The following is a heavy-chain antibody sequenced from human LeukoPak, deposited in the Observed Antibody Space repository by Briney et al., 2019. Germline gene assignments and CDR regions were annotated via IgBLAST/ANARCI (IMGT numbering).Heavy chain of an antibody. Sequence: SETLFLTCAVYGGSFSGYYWSWIRQPPGKGLEWIGEINHSGSTNYNPSLKSRVTISVDTSKNQFSLQLNSVTPEDTAVYYCARDLEFLYCSGGSCSRYYYYMDVWGKGTTVTVSS. D-gene: IGHD2-15*01. CDR1: GGSFSGYY. CDR2: INHSGST. V-gene: IGHV4-34*01. J-gene: IGHJ6*03. CDR3: ARDLEFLYCSGGSCSRYYYYMDV.